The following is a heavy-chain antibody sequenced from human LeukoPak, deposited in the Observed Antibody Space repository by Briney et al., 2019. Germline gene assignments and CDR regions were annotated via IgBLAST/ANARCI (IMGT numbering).Heavy chain of an antibody. V-gene: IGHV3-7*01. CDR1: GFTFSTSW. CDR3: TRDRAYGALDY. J-gene: IGHJ4*02. Sequence: GGSLRLSCAASGFTFSTSWMTWVRQAPGKGLEWVANINGDGSLNCHVASVKGRFTISRDNAKNSVYLQMISLRDEDTAVYYCTRDRAYGALDYWGQGTLVTVSS. CDR2: INGDGSLN. D-gene: IGHD4/OR15-4a*01.